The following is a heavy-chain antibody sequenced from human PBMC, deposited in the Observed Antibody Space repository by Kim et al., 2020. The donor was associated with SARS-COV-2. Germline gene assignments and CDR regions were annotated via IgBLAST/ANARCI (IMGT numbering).Heavy chain of an antibody. D-gene: IGHD1-26*01. Sequence: SETLSLTCTVSGGSISSYYWSWIRQPPGKGLEWIGYIYYSGSTNYNPSLKSRVTISVDTSRNQFSLKLSSVTAADTAVYYCAPVGRWGEGGDSWSKGTLVTVSS. J-gene: IGHJ4*02. V-gene: IGHV4-59*12. CDR3: APVGRWGEGGDS. CDR1: GGSISSYY. CDR2: IYYSGST.